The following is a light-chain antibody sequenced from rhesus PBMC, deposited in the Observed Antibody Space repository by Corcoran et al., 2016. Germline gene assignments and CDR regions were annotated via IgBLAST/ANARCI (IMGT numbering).Light chain of an antibody. J-gene: IGKJ4*01. V-gene: IGKV2-72*01. CDR3: VQAIAFPLT. CDR2: GGS. Sequence: DIVMTQTPLSLPITPGEPASISCRSSQSLLHSNGNTYLHWYLQKPGQSPQLLIYGGSNRASGGSERFSGRGYSSDFTLKISKVEAEDVGVYYCVQAIAFPLTFGGGTKVEIK. CDR1: QSLLHSNGNTY.